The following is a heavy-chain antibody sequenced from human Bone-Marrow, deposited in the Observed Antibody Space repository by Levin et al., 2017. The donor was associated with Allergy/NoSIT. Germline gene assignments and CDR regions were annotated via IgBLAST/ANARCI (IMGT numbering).Heavy chain of an antibody. J-gene: IGHJ6*02. CDR2: ISYDGSNK. CDR1: GFTFSSYA. CDR3: ARDLRITMIVVVITYHYYYGMDV. V-gene: IGHV3-30*04. Sequence: GGSLRLSCAASGFTFSSYAMHWVRQAPGKGLEWVAVISYDGSNKYYADSVKGRFTISRDNSKNTLYLQMNSLRAEDTAVYYCARDLRITMIVVVITYHYYYGMDVWGQGTTVTVSS. D-gene: IGHD3-22*01.